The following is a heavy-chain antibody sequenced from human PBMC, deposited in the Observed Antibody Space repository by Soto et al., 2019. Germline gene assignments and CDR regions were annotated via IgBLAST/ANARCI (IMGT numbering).Heavy chain of an antibody. Sequence: PGGSLRLSCAASGFTFSSYGISWIRLSPGKGLEWVSVISGGGDTTYYTPSVKGRFTISRDDFRNTLYLQMNSLTTEDTAVYYCVRPSHPGTGAQTSADVWGQGTTVTVSS. CDR2: ISGGGDTT. D-gene: IGHD3-16*02. CDR3: VRPSHPGTGAQTSADV. J-gene: IGHJ6*02. V-gene: IGHV3-23*01. CDR1: GFTFSSYG.